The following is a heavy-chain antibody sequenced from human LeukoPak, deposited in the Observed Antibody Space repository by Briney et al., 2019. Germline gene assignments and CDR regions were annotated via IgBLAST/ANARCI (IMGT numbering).Heavy chain of an antibody. Sequence: GGSLRLSCAASGFAFNDYWMNWVRQVSGKGLMWVARINSDGTRTTYADPVKGRFTVSRDNAKNTLYVQMNSLRAEDTAVYYCARDRSRWSIAPDADVWGQGTTVTVSS. CDR1: GFAFNDYW. D-gene: IGHD2-15*01. CDR2: INSDGTRT. CDR3: ARDRSRWSIAPDADV. V-gene: IGHV3-74*01. J-gene: IGHJ6*02.